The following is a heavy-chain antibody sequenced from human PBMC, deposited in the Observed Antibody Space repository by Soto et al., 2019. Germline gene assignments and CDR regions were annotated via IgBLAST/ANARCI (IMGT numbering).Heavy chain of an antibody. CDR1: GGSISSYY. CDR3: ATNYGSGSLAKGWYFDL. D-gene: IGHD3-10*01. Sequence: SETLSLTCTVSGGSISSYYWSWIRQPPGKGLEWIGYIYYSGSTNYNPSLKSRVTISVDTSKNQFSLKLSSVTAADTAVYYCATNYGSGSLAKGWYFDLWGRGTLVTVPS. CDR2: IYYSGST. J-gene: IGHJ2*01. V-gene: IGHV4-59*01.